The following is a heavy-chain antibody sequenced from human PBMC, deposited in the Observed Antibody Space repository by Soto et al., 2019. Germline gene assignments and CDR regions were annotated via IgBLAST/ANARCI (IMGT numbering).Heavy chain of an antibody. J-gene: IGHJ6*02. D-gene: IGHD3-3*01. Sequence: GGSLRLSCAASGFTFSSYSMNWVRQAPGKGLEWVSSISSSSSYIYYADSVKGRFTISRDNAKNSLYLQMNSLRAEDTAVYYCARDGYYDFWSGYPNNYGMGVWGQGTTVTVSS. CDR1: GFTFSSYS. CDR3: ARDGYYDFWSGYPNNYGMGV. V-gene: IGHV3-21*01. CDR2: ISSSSSYI.